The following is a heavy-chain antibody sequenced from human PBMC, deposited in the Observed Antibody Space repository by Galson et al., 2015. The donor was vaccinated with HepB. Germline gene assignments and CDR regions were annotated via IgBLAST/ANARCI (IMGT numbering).Heavy chain of an antibody. Sequence: QVQLQESGPGLLKPSETLSLTCTVSGGSISGYYWSWVRQPPGKGLEWITYIYYSGSTNYNPSLKSRVTISVDPSKNQFSLKLKSVTAADTAVYYCARGSLQYYYMDVWGKGTTVTVSS. CDR1: GGSISGYY. J-gene: IGHJ6*03. V-gene: IGHV4-59*12. CDR3: ARGSLQYYYMDV. CDR2: IYYSGST.